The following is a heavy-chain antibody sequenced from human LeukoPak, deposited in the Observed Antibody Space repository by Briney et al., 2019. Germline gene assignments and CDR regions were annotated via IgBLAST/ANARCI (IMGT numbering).Heavy chain of an antibody. CDR2: IKQDGSEK. Sequence: PGGSLRLSCAASGFTFSSYWMSWVRQAPGKGLEWVANIKQDGSEKYYVDSVKGRFTISRDNAKNSLYLQMNSLRAEDTAVYYCARDTFPERELLLVDAFDIWGQGTMVTVSS. CDR3: ARDTFPERELLLVDAFDI. D-gene: IGHD1-26*01. CDR1: GFTFSSYW. V-gene: IGHV3-7*01. J-gene: IGHJ3*02.